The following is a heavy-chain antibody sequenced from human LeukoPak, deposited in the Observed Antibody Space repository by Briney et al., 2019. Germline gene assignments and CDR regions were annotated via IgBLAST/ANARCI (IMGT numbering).Heavy chain of an antibody. CDR3: AKDPRWLVPGHDY. J-gene: IGHJ4*02. D-gene: IGHD6-19*01. Sequence: PGGSLRLSCAASGFTFSSYAMSWVRQAPGKGLEWVSAISGSGGSTYYVDSVKGRFTISRDNSKNTLYLQMNSLRGEDTAVYYCAKDPRWLVPGHDYWGQGTLVTVSS. CDR2: ISGSGGST. V-gene: IGHV3-23*01. CDR1: GFTFSSYA.